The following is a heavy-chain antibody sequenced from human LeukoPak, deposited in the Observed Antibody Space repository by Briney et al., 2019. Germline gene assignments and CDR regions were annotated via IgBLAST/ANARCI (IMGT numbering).Heavy chain of an antibody. CDR2: IYYSGSA. J-gene: IGHJ4*02. D-gene: IGHD3-22*01. V-gene: IGHV4-59*08. CDR3: ARQYYYDSSGYFDY. CDR1: GGSISRYY. Sequence: PSETLSLTCTVSGGSISRYYWSWIRQPPGKGLEWIGYIYYSGSANYNPSLKSRVTISVDTSKNQFSLKLSSVTAADTAVYYCARQYYYDSSGYFDYWGQGTLVTASS.